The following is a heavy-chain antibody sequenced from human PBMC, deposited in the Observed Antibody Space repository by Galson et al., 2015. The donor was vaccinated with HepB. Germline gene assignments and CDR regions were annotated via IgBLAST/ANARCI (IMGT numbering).Heavy chain of an antibody. J-gene: IGHJ6*02. CDR1: GFSLSTSGMC. CDR3: ARGPIVVVPAAAPLHYYYYYGMDV. Sequence: PALVKPTQTLTLTCTFSGFSLSTSGMCVSWIRQPPGKALEWLARIDWDDDKYYSTSLKTRLTISKDTSKNQVVLTMTNMDPVDTATYYCARGPIVVVPAAAPLHYYYYYGMDVWGQGTTVTVSS. V-gene: IGHV2-70*11. D-gene: IGHD2-2*01. CDR2: IDWDDDK.